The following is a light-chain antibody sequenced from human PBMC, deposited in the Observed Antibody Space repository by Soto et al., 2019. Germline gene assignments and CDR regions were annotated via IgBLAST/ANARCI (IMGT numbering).Light chain of an antibody. J-gene: IGKJ2*01. Sequence: DIQMTQSPSTLSESVGDRVTITCRASQSISSWLAWYQQKPGKAPKLLSYKASSLESGVPSRFSGSGSGTEFTLTSSSLQPDDFATYYCQQYKSLYTFGQGTKLEIK. CDR1: QSISSW. CDR2: KAS. V-gene: IGKV1-5*03. CDR3: QQYKSLYT.